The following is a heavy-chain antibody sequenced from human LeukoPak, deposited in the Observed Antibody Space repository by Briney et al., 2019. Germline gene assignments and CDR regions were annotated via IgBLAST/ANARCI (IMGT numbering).Heavy chain of an antibody. D-gene: IGHD1-26*01. CDR2: IKQDGSEK. CDR1: GFTFSSYW. CDR3: ARAGATDFDY. Sequence: GGSLRLSCAASGFTFSSYWMTWVRQAPGKGLEWVANIKQDGSEKYYVDSVKGRFTISRDNAENSLYLQMNGLRAEDTAVYYCARAGATDFDYWGQGTLVTVSS. V-gene: IGHV3-7*03. J-gene: IGHJ4*01.